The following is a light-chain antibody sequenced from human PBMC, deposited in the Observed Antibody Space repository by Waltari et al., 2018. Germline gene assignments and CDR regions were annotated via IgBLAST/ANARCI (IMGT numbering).Light chain of an antibody. CDR2: GGS. V-gene: IGKV3-20*01. CDR3: QQYGTSPGLT. CDR1: QSVNSYH. J-gene: IGKJ4*01. Sequence: EIVLTQSPGTLSLSPGERATLSCRASQSVNSYHLAWYQQKPGQAPRIFSYGGSSRATGIPDRFSGSGSGTDFTLTISRLEPEDSAVYYCQQYGTSPGLTFGGGTKVEIK.